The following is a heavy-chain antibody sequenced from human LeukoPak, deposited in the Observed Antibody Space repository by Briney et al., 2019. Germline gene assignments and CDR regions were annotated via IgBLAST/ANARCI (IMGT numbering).Heavy chain of an antibody. Sequence: SETLSLTCTVSGGSISSYYWSWIRRPPGKGLEWIGYIYYSKSTNYNPSLKSRVTISGDTSKNQFSLKLSSVTAADTAVYYCARGLSDSSGYYYGGRFDPWGQGTLVTVSS. J-gene: IGHJ5*02. CDR2: IYYSKST. CDR3: ARGLSDSSGYYYGGRFDP. CDR1: GGSISSYY. V-gene: IGHV4-59*01. D-gene: IGHD3-22*01.